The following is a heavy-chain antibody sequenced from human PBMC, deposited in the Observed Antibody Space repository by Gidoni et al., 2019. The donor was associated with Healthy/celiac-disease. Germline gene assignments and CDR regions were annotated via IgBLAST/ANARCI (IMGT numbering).Heavy chain of an antibody. CDR1: DGSISSSSYY. Sequence: QLQLQESGPGLVKPSETLSLTCTVSDGSISSSSYYWGWIRQPPGKGLEWIGSIYYCGSTYYNPSLKSRVTISVDTSKNQFSLKLSSVTAADTAVYYCARHYYDSSGYYWVFPFFDYWGQGTLVTVSS. J-gene: IGHJ4*02. V-gene: IGHV4-39*01. CDR3: ARHYYDSSGYYWVFPFFDY. CDR2: IYYCGST. D-gene: IGHD3-22*01.